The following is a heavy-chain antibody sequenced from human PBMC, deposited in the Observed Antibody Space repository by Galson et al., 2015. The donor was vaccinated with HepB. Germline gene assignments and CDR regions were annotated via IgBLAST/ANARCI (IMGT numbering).Heavy chain of an antibody. CDR3: AKVRRALGQWLVLGFVDY. CDR1: GFTFSSYG. D-gene: IGHD6-19*01. CDR2: IRYDGSNK. V-gene: IGHV3-30*02. Sequence: SLRLSCAASGFTFSSYGMHWVRQAPGKGLEWVAFIRYDGSNKYYADSVKGRFTISRDNSKNTLYLQMNSLRAEDTAVYYCAKVRRALGQWLVLGFVDYWGQGTLVTVSS. J-gene: IGHJ4*02.